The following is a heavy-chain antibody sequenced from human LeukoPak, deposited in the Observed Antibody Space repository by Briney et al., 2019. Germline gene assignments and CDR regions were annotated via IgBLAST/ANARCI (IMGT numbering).Heavy chain of an antibody. V-gene: IGHV3-73*01. D-gene: IGHD6-19*01. CDR1: GFTFSASA. CDR2: IRSKGDTYTT. J-gene: IGHJ4*02. Sequence: PGGSLRLSCAASGFTFSASAVHWVRRASGKGLEWVGRIRSKGDTYTTSYAASVKGRFTISRDDSKITALLQLNSLKPEDTAVYYCTREYSSGWPFDFWGQGTLVTVSS. CDR3: TREYSSGWPFDF.